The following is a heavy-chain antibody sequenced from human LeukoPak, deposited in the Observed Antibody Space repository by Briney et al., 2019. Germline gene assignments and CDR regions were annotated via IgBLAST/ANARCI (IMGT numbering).Heavy chain of an antibody. CDR1: GFTFSSYW. CDR2: IKQDGSEK. V-gene: IGHV3-7*01. Sequence: GGSPRLSCAASGFTFSSYWMSWVRQAPGKGLEWVANIKQDGSEKYYVDSVKGRFTISRDNAKNSLYLQMNSLRAEDTAVYYCARELIVGFLEWLIDYWGQGTLVTVSS. J-gene: IGHJ4*02. CDR3: ARELIVGFLEWLIDY. D-gene: IGHD3-3*02.